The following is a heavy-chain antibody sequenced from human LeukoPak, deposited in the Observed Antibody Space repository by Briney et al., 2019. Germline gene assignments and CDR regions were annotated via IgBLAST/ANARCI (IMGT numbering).Heavy chain of an antibody. D-gene: IGHD3-3*01. CDR3: ARGTGYDFWSGYEDY. V-gene: IGHV1-69*05. CDR1: GGTFSSYA. J-gene: IGHJ4*02. Sequence: GASVKVSCKASGGTFSSYAISWVRQAPGQGLEWMGGIIPIFGTANYAQKFQGRVTITTDESTSTAHMELSSLRSEDTAVYYCARGTGYDFWSGYEDYWGQGTLVTVSS. CDR2: IIPIFGTA.